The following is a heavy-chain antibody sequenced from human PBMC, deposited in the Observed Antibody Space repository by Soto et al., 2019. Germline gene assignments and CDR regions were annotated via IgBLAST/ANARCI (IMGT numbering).Heavy chain of an antibody. J-gene: IGHJ6*02. V-gene: IGHV3-21*01. CDR3: ARDRGYDAHDYYYNAMDV. D-gene: IGHD2-15*01. CDR2: IRGVSPYT. Sequence: EVQLVESGGGLVKPGGSLRLSSISSGFTFRTYTMNWFRQAPGMGLEWVSGIRGVSPYTFYAESVKGRFTISRDNAKNSLYLQMNSRRAEDTAVYDCARDRGYDAHDYYYNAMDVWGQGTTVTVSS. CDR1: GFTFRTYT.